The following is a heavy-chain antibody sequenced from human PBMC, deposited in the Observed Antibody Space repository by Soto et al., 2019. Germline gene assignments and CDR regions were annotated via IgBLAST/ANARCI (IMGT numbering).Heavy chain of an antibody. CDR3: ARWIDNIVVVPADYYYYGMDV. J-gene: IGHJ6*02. D-gene: IGHD2-2*01. Sequence: VGSLRLSCAASGFTFSSYAMHWVRQAPGKGLEWVAVISYDGSNKYYADSVKGRFTISRDNSKNTLYLQMNSLRAEDTAVYYCARWIDNIVVVPADYYYYGMDVWGQGTTVTVSS. V-gene: IGHV3-30-3*01. CDR1: GFTFSSYA. CDR2: ISYDGSNK.